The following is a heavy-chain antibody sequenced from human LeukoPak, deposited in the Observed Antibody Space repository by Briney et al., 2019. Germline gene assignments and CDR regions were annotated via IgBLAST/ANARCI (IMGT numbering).Heavy chain of an antibody. CDR3: ASRGGTYYDFWSGYYVYEGDY. D-gene: IGHD3-3*01. V-gene: IGHV4-38-2*02. CDR2: IYHSGGT. J-gene: IGHJ4*02. CDR1: GYSISSGYY. Sequence: SETLSLTCTVSGYSISSGYYWGWIRQPPGKGLEWIGSIYHSGGTYYNPSLKSRVTISVDTSKNQFSLKLSSVTAADTAVYYCASRGGTYYDFWSGYYVYEGDYWGQGTLVTVSS.